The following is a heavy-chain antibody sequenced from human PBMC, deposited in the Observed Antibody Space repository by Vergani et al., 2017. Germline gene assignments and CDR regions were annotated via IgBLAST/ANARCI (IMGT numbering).Heavy chain of an antibody. J-gene: IGHJ4*02. CDR1: GGSISSGSYY. V-gene: IGHV4-61*02. CDR3: ARGGRFAELTHDY. D-gene: IGHD3-10*01. Sequence: QEQLQESGPGLVKPSQTLSLTCTVSGGSISSGSYYWSWIRQPAGKGLEWIGRIYTSGSTKYNPSLKSRVTISVDTSKNQFSLKLSSVTAADTAVYYCARGGRFAELTHDYWGQGTLVTVSS. CDR2: IYTSGST.